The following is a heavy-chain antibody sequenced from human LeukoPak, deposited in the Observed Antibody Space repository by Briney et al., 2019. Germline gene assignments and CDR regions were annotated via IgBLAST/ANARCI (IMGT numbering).Heavy chain of an antibody. CDR1: GFTFSSYS. CDR2: ISSSSYI. D-gene: IGHD6-19*01. Sequence: PGGSLRLSCAASGFTFSSYSMNWVRQAPGKGLEWVSSISSSSYIYYADSVKGRFTISRDNAKNSLYLQMNSLRAEDTAVYYCARGRGGVADVDYWGQGTLVTVSS. CDR3: ARGRGGVADVDY. V-gene: IGHV3-21*01. J-gene: IGHJ4*02.